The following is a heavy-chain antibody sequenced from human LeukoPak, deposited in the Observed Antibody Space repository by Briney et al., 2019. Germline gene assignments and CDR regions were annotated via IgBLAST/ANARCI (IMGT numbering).Heavy chain of an antibody. Sequence: GGSLRLSCAASGFTVSSNYMSWVRQAPGKGLEWVSVIYSGGSTYYADSVKGRFTISRDNSKNTLYLQMNSLRAEDTAVYYCARDREYGSSSPHDAFDIWGQGTMVTVSS. D-gene: IGHD6-13*01. J-gene: IGHJ3*02. CDR2: IYSGGST. CDR1: GFTVSSNY. V-gene: IGHV3-66*01. CDR3: ARDREYGSSSPHDAFDI.